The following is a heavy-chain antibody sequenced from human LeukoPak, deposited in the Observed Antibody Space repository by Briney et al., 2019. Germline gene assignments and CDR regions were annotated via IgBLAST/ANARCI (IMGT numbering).Heavy chain of an antibody. D-gene: IGHD1-1*01. J-gene: IGHJ5*02. V-gene: IGHV1-3*01. CDR3: ARVGTTGTTWWFDP. CDR1: GYTFSRYA. Sequence: ASVKVSCKASGYTFSRYALHWVCQAPGQSLEWMGWINAGNGNTEYSQKFQGRVTITWDTSASTAYMELSSLRSEDTAVYYCARVGTTGTTWWFDPWGQGTLVTVSS. CDR2: INAGNGNT.